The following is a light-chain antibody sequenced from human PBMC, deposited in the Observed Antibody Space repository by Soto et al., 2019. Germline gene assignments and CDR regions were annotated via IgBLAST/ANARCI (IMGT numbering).Light chain of an antibody. V-gene: IGLV1-47*01. CDR1: SSNIGSNY. J-gene: IGLJ2*01. CDR2: RNN. Sequence: QSVLTQPPSASGTPGQRVTISCSGSSSNIGSNYVYWYQQLPGTAPKLLIYRNNQRPSGVPDRFSGSKSGTSASLAITGLQAEDEADYYCQSYDSSLTDSVFGGGTKLTVL. CDR3: QSYDSSLTDSV.